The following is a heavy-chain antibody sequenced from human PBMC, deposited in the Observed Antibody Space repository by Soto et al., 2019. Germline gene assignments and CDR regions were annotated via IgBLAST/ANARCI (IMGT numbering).Heavy chain of an antibody. J-gene: IGHJ4*02. CDR1: GGSMNNYL. D-gene: IGHD1-20*01. CDR2: IHVTGNT. V-gene: IGHV4-59*01. Sequence: SETLSLTCTVSGGSMNNYLWSWIRQTPGDGLEWIGYIHVTGNTYHNPSLNSPVTISIDASKTQFFLTLTSVTAADTAVYYCARGPFFARYQPFDAWGRGILVTAPQ. CDR3: ARGPFFARYQPFDA.